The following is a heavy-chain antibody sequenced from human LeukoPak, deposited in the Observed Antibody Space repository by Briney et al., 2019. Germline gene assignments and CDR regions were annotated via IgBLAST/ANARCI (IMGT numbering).Heavy chain of an antibody. CDR3: ATLISGWSLY. Sequence: SETLSLTCTVSGGSISSYYWSWIRQPPGKGLEWIGYIYYSGSTNYNPSLKSRVTISVDTSKNQFSLKLSSVTAADTAVYYCATLISGWSLYWGQGTLVTVSS. J-gene: IGHJ4*02. CDR1: GGSISSYY. D-gene: IGHD6-19*01. CDR2: IYYSGST. V-gene: IGHV4-59*12.